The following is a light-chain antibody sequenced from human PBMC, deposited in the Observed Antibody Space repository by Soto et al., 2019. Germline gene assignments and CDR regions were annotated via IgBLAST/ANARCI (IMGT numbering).Light chain of an antibody. J-gene: IGKJ1*01. CDR2: AAS. CDR3: QQYFASSWT. Sequence: EIVLTQSPGTLSLSPGKRATLSCRASQSISSTYLAWYRQKPGQPPRLLIYAASSRATGIPDRFSGSGSGTDFTLTISRLEPEDFAAYYCQQYFASSWTFGQGTKVDIK. CDR1: QSISSTY. V-gene: IGKV3-20*01.